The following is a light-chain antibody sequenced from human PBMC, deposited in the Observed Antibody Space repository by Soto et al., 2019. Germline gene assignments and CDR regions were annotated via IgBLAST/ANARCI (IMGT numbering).Light chain of an antibody. V-gene: IGLV4-69*01. CDR2: LNSDGSH. Sequence: QAVLTQSPSASASLGASVKLTCTLSSGHSSYAIAWHQQQPEKGPRYLMKLNSDGSHSKGDGIPDRFSGSSSGAERYLTISSLQSEDAADYYCQTWGSGIPVVFGGGTKLTVL. CDR1: SGHSSYA. CDR3: QTWGSGIPVV. J-gene: IGLJ2*01.